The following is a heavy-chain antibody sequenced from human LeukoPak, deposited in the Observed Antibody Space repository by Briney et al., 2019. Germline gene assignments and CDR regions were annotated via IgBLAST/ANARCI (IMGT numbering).Heavy chain of an antibody. CDR3: AKTHASSVFVFDY. CDR2: ISSSGSTT. D-gene: IGHD6-6*01. V-gene: IGHV3-48*03. J-gene: IGHJ4*02. Sequence: GGSLRLSCAASGFTFSIYEMNCVPQAPEEGLECVSYISSSGSTTYYANYVKGRFTISSENSKTTLYLQLNSMRAEDTAVSFCAKTHASSVFVFDYWGQGTLVTVSS. CDR1: GFTFSIYE.